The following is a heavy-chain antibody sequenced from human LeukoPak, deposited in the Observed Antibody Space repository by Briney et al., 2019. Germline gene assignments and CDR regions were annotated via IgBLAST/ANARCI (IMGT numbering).Heavy chain of an antibody. V-gene: IGHV3-23*01. CDR1: GFTFSSYA. J-gene: IGHJ6*02. D-gene: IGHD5-18*01. CDR2: ISGSGGST. Sequence: GGSLRLSCAASGFTFSSYAMSWVRQAPGKGLEWVSAISGSGGSTYYADSVKGRFTISRDNSKNTLYLQMNSLRSEDTAVYYCARGRSDTAMLHGSYYYYGMDVWGQGTTVTVSS. CDR3: ARGRSDTAMLHGSYYYYGMDV.